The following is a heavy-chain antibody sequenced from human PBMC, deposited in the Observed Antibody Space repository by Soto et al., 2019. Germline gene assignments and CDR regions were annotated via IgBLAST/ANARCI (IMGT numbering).Heavy chain of an antibody. J-gene: IGHJ4*01. V-gene: IGHV3-23*01. D-gene: IGHD2-2*03. Sequence: GGALRLSSTASGFTLSSYAMAWVRQATGKGLEWVSASGSGGRTYYADSAKGRFIVSRDNSRSTVFLQMNSLRVGDTAMYYCAMAVGSTLYWGHGTLVTVSP. CDR2: SGSGGRT. CDR1: GFTLSSYA. CDR3: AMAVGSTLY.